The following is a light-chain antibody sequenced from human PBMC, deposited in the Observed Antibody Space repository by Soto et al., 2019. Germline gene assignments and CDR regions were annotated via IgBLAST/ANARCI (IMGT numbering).Light chain of an antibody. CDR2: HAS. CDR3: QQYNRYLYT. J-gene: IGKJ2*01. CDR1: QSISNS. V-gene: IGKV1-5*01. Sequence: DIQMTQSPSTLSASVGDRVTITCRASQSISNSLAWYRQKPEKAPKLLIYHASILQSGVPSRFSGSGSGTEFTLNISSLQPDDFATYYCQQYNRYLYTFGQGTRLEIK.